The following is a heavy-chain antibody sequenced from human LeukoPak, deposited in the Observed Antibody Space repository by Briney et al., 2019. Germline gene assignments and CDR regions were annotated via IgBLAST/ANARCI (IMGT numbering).Heavy chain of an antibody. CDR2: IYYSGST. V-gene: IGHV4-39*01. CDR3: ARQEGEIDC. J-gene: IGHJ4*02. CDR1: GGSISSSSYY. D-gene: IGHD3-16*01. Sequence: SETLSLTCTVSGGSISSSSYYWGWIRQPPGKGLEWIGSIYYSGSTYFNPSLKSRVTISVDTSKNQFSLKLSSVTAADTAVYYCARQEGEIDCWGQGTLVTVSS.